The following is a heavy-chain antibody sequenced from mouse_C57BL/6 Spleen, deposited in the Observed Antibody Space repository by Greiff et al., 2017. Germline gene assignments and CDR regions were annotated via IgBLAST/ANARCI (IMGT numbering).Heavy chain of an antibody. CDR2: IRNKANGYTT. V-gene: IGHV7-3*01. CDR3: ARYRGLPYYAMDY. D-gene: IGHD2-4*01. J-gene: IGHJ4*01. CDR1: GFTFTDYY. Sequence: DVKLVESGGGLVQPGGSLSLSCAASGFTFTDYYMSWVRQPPGKALEWLGFIRNKANGYTTEYSASVKGRFTISRDNSQSILYLQMNALRAEDSATYYCARYRGLPYYAMDYWGQGTSVTVSS.